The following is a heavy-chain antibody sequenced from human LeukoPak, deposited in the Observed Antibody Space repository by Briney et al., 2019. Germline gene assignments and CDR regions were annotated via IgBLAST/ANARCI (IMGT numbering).Heavy chain of an antibody. D-gene: IGHD6-13*01. J-gene: IGHJ4*02. CDR1: GGSFSGYY. Sequence: SETLSLTCAVYGGSFSGYYWSLIRQPPGKGLEWIGEINHSGSTNYNPSLKSRVTISVDTSKNQFSLKLSSVTAADTAVYYCAVRYSSSYFDYWGQGTLVTVSS. CDR3: AVRYSSSYFDY. V-gene: IGHV4-34*01. CDR2: INHSGST.